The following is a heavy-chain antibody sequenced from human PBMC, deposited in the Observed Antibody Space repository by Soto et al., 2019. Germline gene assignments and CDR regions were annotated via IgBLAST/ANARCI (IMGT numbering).Heavy chain of an antibody. CDR2: ISSSGSTI. V-gene: IGHV3-48*04. Sequence: GGSLRLSCAASGFTFSSYGMHWVRQAPGKGLEWVSYISSSGSTIYYADSVKGRFTISRDNAKNSLYLQMNSLRAEDTAVYYCARAYYYDSSGSRAPFDYWGQGTLVTVSS. D-gene: IGHD3-22*01. CDR3: ARAYYYDSSGSRAPFDY. J-gene: IGHJ4*02. CDR1: GFTFSSYG.